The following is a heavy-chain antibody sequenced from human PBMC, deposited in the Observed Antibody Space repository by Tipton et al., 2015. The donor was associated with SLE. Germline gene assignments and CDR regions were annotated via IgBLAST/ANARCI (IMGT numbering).Heavy chain of an antibody. J-gene: IGHJ4*02. CDR3: AKEDDSWYYFDY. Sequence: SLRLSCAASGFTFSSYGMHWVRQAPGKGLERVAFIRYDGSNKYYADSVKGRFTISRDNSKNTLYLQMNSLRAEDTAVYYCAKEDDSWYYFDYWGQGTLVTVSS. D-gene: IGHD3-22*01. CDR1: GFTFSSYG. CDR2: IRYDGSNK. V-gene: IGHV3-30*02.